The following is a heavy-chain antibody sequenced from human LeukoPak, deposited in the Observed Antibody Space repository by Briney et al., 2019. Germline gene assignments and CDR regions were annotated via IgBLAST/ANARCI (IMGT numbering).Heavy chain of an antibody. Sequence: GGSLRLSCAASGFTFSSYSMNWVRQAPGKGLEWVSSISSSSSYIYYADSVKGRFTISRDNAKNSLYLQMNSLRAEDTAVYYCARAHCSSTSCYLDAFDIWGQGTMVTVSS. D-gene: IGHD2-2*01. CDR1: GFTFSSYS. J-gene: IGHJ3*02. V-gene: IGHV3-21*01. CDR2: ISSSSSYI. CDR3: ARAHCSSTSCYLDAFDI.